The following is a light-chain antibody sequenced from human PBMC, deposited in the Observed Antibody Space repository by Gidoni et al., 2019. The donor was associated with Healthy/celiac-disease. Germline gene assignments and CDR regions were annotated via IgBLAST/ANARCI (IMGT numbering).Light chain of an antibody. CDR3: QQSYSTPYS. Sequence: DIQMTQSPSSLSASVGDRVTITCRASQSISSYLNWYQQKPGKAPKLLIYAASILQSGVPSRFSGSGGGTYFTLTISILQPENFATYYCQQSYSTPYSFGQGTKLEIK. CDR1: QSISSY. V-gene: IGKV1-39*01. CDR2: AAS. J-gene: IGKJ2*03.